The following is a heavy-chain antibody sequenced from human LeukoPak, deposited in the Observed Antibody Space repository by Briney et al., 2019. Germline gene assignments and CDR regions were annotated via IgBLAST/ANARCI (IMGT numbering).Heavy chain of an antibody. Sequence: SETLSLTCAVYGGSFSGYYWSWIRQPPGKGLEWIGEINHSGSTNYSPSLKSRVTISVDTSKNQFSLKLSSVTAADTAVYYCARGPYISPDCSGGSCYAEDYWGQGTLVTVSS. V-gene: IGHV4-34*01. CDR1: GGSFSGYY. CDR2: INHSGST. CDR3: ARGPYISPDCSGGSCYAEDY. J-gene: IGHJ4*02. D-gene: IGHD2-15*01.